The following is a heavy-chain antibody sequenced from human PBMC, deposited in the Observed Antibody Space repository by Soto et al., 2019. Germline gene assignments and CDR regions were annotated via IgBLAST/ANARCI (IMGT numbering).Heavy chain of an antibody. CDR1: GGSISSGDYY. Sequence: SLSLTCSVFGGSISSGDYYWSWIRQPPGKGLEWIGYMFYVGATYYNPSLKSRVTISVDTSKNQFSLKLNSVTAADTAVYHCARVVRFFISPSCRGRNWFDPWGQGTLVTV. CDR3: ARVVRFFISPSCRGRNWFDP. V-gene: IGHV4-30-4*01. D-gene: IGHD3-3*01. J-gene: IGHJ5*02. CDR2: MFYVGAT.